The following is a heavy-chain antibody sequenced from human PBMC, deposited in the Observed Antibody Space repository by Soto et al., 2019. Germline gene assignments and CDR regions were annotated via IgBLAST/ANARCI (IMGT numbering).Heavy chain of an antibody. V-gene: IGHV3-21*01. Sequence: LRLSCAASGFTFSSYSMNWVRQAPGKGLEWVSSISSSSSYIYYADSVKGRFTISRDNAKNSLYLQMNSLRAEDTAVYYCARDLGNYYDSSGYRTDSYYYYGMDVWGQGTTVTVSS. D-gene: IGHD3-22*01. J-gene: IGHJ6*02. CDR2: ISSSSSYI. CDR3: ARDLGNYYDSSGYRTDSYYYYGMDV. CDR1: GFTFSSYS.